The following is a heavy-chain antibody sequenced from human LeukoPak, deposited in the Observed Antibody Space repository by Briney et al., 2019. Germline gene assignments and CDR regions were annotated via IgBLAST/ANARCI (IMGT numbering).Heavy chain of an antibody. Sequence: ASVKVSCKVSGFTFTDYYMHWVQQAPGKGLEWMGLVDPEDGEAIYAEKFQGRVTITADTSTDTAYMELSSLRSEDTAVYYCAIHPPRDDSSGYFSGGMNYWGQGTLVTVSS. CDR1: GFTFTDYY. V-gene: IGHV1-69-2*01. CDR3: AIHPPRDDSSGYFSGGMNY. D-gene: IGHD3-22*01. CDR2: VDPEDGEA. J-gene: IGHJ4*02.